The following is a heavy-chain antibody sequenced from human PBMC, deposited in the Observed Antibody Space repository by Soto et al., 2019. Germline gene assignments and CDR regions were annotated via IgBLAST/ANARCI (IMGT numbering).Heavy chain of an antibody. CDR2: ISAYNGNT. CDR1: GYTFTSYG. CDR3: ARASSSRYWENWFDP. D-gene: IGHD6-13*01. Sequence: ASVKGSCKASGYTFTSYGISWLRQAPGQGLEWMGWISAYNGNTNYAQKLQGRVTMTTDTSTSTAYMELRSLRSDDTAVYYCARASSSRYWENWFDPWGQGTLVTVSS. V-gene: IGHV1-18*01. J-gene: IGHJ5*02.